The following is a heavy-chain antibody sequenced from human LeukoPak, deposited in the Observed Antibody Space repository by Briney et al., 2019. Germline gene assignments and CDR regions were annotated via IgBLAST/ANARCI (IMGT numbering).Heavy chain of an antibody. V-gene: IGHV4-61*02. Sequence: PSETLSLTCTVSGGSISSGSYYWSWIRQPAGKGLEWIGRIYTSGSTNYNPSLKSRVTISVDTSKNQFSLKLSSVTAADTAVYYCARWVYGDHAVGAFDIWGQGTMVTVSS. J-gene: IGHJ3*02. CDR2: IYTSGST. CDR3: ARWVYGDHAVGAFDI. CDR1: GGSISSGSYY. D-gene: IGHD4-17*01.